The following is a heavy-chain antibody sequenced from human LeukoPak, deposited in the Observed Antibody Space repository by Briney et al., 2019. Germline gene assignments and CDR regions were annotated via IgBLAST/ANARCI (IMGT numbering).Heavy chain of an antibody. CDR3: ARAVPLWFGELLLDY. CDR2: ISYDGSNK. D-gene: IGHD3-10*01. Sequence: GRSLRLSCAASGFTLSSYAMHWVRQAPGKGLEWGAVISYDGSNKYYADSVKGRFTISRDNSKNTLYLQMNSLRAEDTAVYYCARAVPLWFGELLLDYWGQGTLVTVSS. V-gene: IGHV3-30*04. J-gene: IGHJ4*02. CDR1: GFTLSSYA.